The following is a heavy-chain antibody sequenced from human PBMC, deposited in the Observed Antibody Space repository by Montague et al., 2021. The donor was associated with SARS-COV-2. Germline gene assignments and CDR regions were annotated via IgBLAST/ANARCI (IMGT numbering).Heavy chain of an antibody. CDR1: GDSITSNYW. V-gene: IGHV4-4*02. CDR3: ARDGGQRFRAFES. J-gene: IGHJ4*02. CDR2: IYHTGST. D-gene: IGHD3-16*01. Sequence: SETLSLTCNVSGDSITSNYWWSWLRQPPGKGLEWIGEIYHTGSTNFNPSLKSRVTMSVDKSKKFFSLSLRSVTAADTATYYCARDGGQRFRAFESWGQETLVTISS.